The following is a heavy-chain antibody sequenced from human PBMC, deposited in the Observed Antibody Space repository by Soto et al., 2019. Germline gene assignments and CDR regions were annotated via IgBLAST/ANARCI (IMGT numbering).Heavy chain of an antibody. Sequence: PSETLSLTCAVSGGSIISASYSWNWIRQSPGRGLEWIGHIYSSGSTYYNPSLKSRVSISVDTSNNQFSLKLTSVTAADTAVYFCSREDAARIARSLDPWGQGTMVTV. J-gene: IGHJ5*02. CDR2: IYSSGST. D-gene: IGHD6-6*01. CDR1: GGSIISASYS. CDR3: SREDAARIARSLDP. V-gene: IGHV4-31*11.